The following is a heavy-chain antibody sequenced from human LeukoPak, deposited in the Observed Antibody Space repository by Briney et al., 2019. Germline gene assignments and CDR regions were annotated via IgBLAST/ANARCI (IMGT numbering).Heavy chain of an antibody. CDR2: IIPIFGTA. J-gene: IGHJ6*04. Sequence: ASVKVSCKASGGTFSSYAISWVRQAPGQGLEWMGGIIPIFGTANYAQKFQGRVTITADKSTSTAYMELSSLRSEDTAVYYCARDYPGYGDYVFLYYYGMDAWGKGTTVTVSS. D-gene: IGHD4-17*01. V-gene: IGHV1-69*06. CDR3: ARDYPGYGDYVFLYYYGMDA. CDR1: GGTFSSYA.